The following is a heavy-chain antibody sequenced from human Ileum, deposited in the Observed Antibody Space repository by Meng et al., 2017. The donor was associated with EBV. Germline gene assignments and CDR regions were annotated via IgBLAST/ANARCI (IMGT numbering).Heavy chain of an antibody. CDR3: SHYIWGTHPAGVY. V-gene: IGHV4-4*02. J-gene: IGHJ4*02. CDR1: GASISSSSG. D-gene: IGHD3-16*01. Sequence: VHRRVPGPGRLRPSGPLSLSGACSGASISSSSGCSWVRPPPGQGLEWIGEIYRRGTTNYNPSLKSRVTMSVDKSKNEFSLNLNSVPVADTAVYYCSHYIWGTHPAGVYWGQGSLVTVSS. CDR2: IYRRGTT.